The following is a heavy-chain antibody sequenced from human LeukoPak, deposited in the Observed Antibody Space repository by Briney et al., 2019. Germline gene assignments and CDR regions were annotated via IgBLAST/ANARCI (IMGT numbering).Heavy chain of an antibody. V-gene: IGHV1-46*01. CDR2: INPSGGST. CDR3: ARRSLGYCSSTSCYTLGYYYYYMDV. J-gene: IGHJ6*03. D-gene: IGHD2-2*02. CDR1: GYTFTSYY. Sequence: ASVKVSCKASGYTFTSYYMHWVRQAPGQGLEWMGIINPSGGSTSYAQKFQGRVTMTRDMSTSTVYMELSSLRFEDTAVYYCARRSLGYCSSTSCYTLGYYYYYMDVWGKGTTVTVSS.